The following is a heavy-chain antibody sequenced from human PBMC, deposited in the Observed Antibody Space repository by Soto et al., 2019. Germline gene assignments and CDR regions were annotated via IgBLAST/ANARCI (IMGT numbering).Heavy chain of an antibody. D-gene: IGHD6-13*01. CDR1: GGSTTNYY. V-gene: IGHV4-59*01. Sequence: PSETLSLTCTVSGGSTTNYYWNWIRQPPGKGLEWIGYVHHSGSTNYSPSLKSRVAISLDSSKNQFSLTVDSVSAADTAVYYCARVSGTPAAGLLFDSWGQGTLVTVSS. CDR2: VHHSGST. CDR3: ARVSGTPAAGLLFDS. J-gene: IGHJ4*02.